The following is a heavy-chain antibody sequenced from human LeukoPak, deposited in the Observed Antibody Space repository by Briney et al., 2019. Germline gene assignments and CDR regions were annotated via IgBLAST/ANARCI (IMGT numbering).Heavy chain of an antibody. Sequence: SETLSLTCTVSGGSISSYYWSWIRQPPGKGLEWIGYIYYSGSTNYNPSLKSRVTISVDTSKNQFSLKLSSVTAADTAVYYCAGGQWLGHYFDYWGQGTLVTVSS. CDR1: GGSISSYY. CDR2: IYYSGST. J-gene: IGHJ4*02. CDR3: AGGQWLGHYFDY. V-gene: IGHV4-59*01. D-gene: IGHD6-19*01.